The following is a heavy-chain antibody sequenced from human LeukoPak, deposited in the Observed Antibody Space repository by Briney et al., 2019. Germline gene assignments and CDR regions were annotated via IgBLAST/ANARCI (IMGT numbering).Heavy chain of an antibody. V-gene: IGHV3-30*18. CDR2: ISYDGSNK. CDR3: AKGTYYYDSSGYYFDY. Sequence: GGSLRLSCAASGFTFSSYGMHWVRQAPGKGLEWVAVISYDGSNKCYADSVKGRFTISRDNSKNTLYLQMNSLRAEDTAVYYCAKGTYYYDSSGYYFDYWGQGTLVTVSS. CDR1: GFTFSSYG. J-gene: IGHJ4*02. D-gene: IGHD3-22*01.